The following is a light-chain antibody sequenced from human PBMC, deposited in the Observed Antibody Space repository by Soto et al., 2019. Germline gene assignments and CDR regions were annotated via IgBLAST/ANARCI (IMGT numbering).Light chain of an antibody. Sequence: DIQMTQSPSTLSASVGDRVTITCRASQRMSGFLAWYQQKPGKAPPLLISDASSLESGVPSRFSGGGSGTAFTLTISSLPPDDVETYYYQHYSSKSGTFGQGTKVEIK. J-gene: IGKJ1*01. CDR1: QRMSGF. CDR3: QHYSSKSGT. CDR2: DAS. V-gene: IGKV1-5*01.